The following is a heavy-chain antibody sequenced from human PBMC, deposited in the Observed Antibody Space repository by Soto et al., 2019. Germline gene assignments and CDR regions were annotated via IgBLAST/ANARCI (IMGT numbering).Heavy chain of an antibody. CDR2: IKQDGSEK. J-gene: IGHJ4*02. D-gene: IGHD2-15*01. CDR1: GFTFSSYW. V-gene: IGHV3-7*03. Sequence: RRLSCAASGFTFSSYWMSWVRQAPGKGLEWVASIKQDGSEKYYVDSVKGRFTISRDNAKNSLYLQMNSLRAEDTAVYYCARDGVEMAYHDYWGQGTLVTVSS. CDR3: ARDGVEMAYHDY.